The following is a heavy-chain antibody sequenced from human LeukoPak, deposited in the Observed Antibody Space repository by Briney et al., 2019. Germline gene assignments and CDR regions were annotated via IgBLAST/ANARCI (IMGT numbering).Heavy chain of an antibody. D-gene: IGHD6-13*01. CDR3: ARDRHIAAAVYYYYMDV. CDR2: INTYNGNT. J-gene: IGHJ6*03. CDR1: GYTFTSYI. V-gene: IGHV1-18*01. Sequence: ASVKVSCKASGYTFTSYIISWVRQAPGQGVECMGWINTYNGNTDYAQRVQGRVTMTTDTSTSTAYKELRSLRSDDTAVYYCARDRHIAAAVYYYYMDVWGKGTPVTVSS.